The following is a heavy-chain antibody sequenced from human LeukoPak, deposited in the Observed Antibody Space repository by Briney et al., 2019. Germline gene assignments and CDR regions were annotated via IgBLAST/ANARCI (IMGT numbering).Heavy chain of an antibody. D-gene: IGHD1-26*01. V-gene: IGHV3-11*05. J-gene: IGHJ3*02. CDR2: MRSSSSYT. CDR1: GGSFSGYY. CDR3: AREMGPVGAETGDAFDI. Sequence: LSLTCAVYGGSFSGYYWSWIRQAPGKGLEWVSYMRSSSSYTNYADSVKGRFTISRDNAKNSLYLQMNSLRAEDTAVYYCAREMGPVGAETGDAFDIWGQGTMVTVSS.